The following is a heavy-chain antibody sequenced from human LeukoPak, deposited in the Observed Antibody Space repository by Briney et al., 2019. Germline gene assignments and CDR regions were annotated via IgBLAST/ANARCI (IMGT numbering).Heavy chain of an antibody. CDR3: TRDYRTGSDQSDRLDY. Sequence: GGSLRLSCAACGFIFRKYWMSCVRQAPGRGRECVANIKQDGSEKYYVDSVKGRYTISRDNAKNSLYLQMNSLKSEDTGVYYWTRDYRTGSDQSDRLDYWGQGTLVTVSS. J-gene: IGHJ4*02. V-gene: IGHV3-7*03. CDR2: IKQDGSEK. D-gene: IGHD1-26*01. CDR1: GFIFRKYW.